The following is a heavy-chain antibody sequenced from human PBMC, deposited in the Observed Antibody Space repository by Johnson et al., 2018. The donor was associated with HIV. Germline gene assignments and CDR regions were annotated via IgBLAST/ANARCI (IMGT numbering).Heavy chain of an antibody. CDR2: IWYDGSNK. CDR3: ARSSGYYGTDAFDI. V-gene: IGHV3-30*19. Sequence: QEKLVESGGGVVQPGRSLRLSCAASGFSFRKYGIHWVRQAPGKGLEWVAVIWYDGSNKYYADSVKGRFTISRDNSNNTLYLQMNSLRPEDTAVYYCARSSGYYGTDAFDIWGQGTMVTVSS. J-gene: IGHJ3*02. D-gene: IGHD3-22*01. CDR1: GFSFRKYG.